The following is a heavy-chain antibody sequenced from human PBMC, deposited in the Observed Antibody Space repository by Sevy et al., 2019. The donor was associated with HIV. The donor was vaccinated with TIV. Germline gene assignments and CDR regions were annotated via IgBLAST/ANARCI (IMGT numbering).Heavy chain of an antibody. CDR3: ARAYCSGGRCYSLAY. CDR1: GYTFTNYR. V-gene: IGHV1-18*01. J-gene: IGHJ4*02. CDR2: ISPHNGDT. Sequence: ASVKVSCKTSGYTFTNYRIFWVRQVPGQGPESMGWISPHNGDTRYAQKFQGRVTLITDTSTTTAYMELRSLRSDDSALYYCARAYCSGGRCYSLAYWGQGTLVTVSS. D-gene: IGHD2-15*01.